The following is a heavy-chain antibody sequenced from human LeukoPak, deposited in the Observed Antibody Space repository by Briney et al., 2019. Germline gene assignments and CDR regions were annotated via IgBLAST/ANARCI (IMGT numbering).Heavy chain of an antibody. CDR1: GGSFSGYC. J-gene: IGHJ4*02. V-gene: IGHV4-34*01. CDR2: INHSGST. CDR3: ARGSGGGDWAGRDYFDY. Sequence: PSETLSLTCAVYGGSFSGYCWSWIRQPPGKGLEWIGEINHSGSTNYNPSLKSRVTISVDTSKNQFSLKLSSVTAADTAVYYCARGSGGGDWAGRDYFDYWGQGTLVTVSS. D-gene: IGHD2-21*02.